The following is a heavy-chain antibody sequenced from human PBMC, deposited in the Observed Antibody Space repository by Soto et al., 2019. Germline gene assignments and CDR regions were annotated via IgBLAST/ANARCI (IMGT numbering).Heavy chain of an antibody. V-gene: IGHV1-18*01. CDR2: ISANHGIT. CDR3: ARRYCTNGVCEYYFDY. D-gene: IGHD2-8*01. J-gene: IGHJ4*02. Sequence: ASVKVSCKASGGTFSSYTISWVRQAPGQGLEWMGRISANHGITNYAQKLQGRVTMTTDKSTSTAYMELRSLRSDDTAVYYCARRYCTNGVCEYYFDYWGQGTLVTVSP. CDR1: GGTFSSYT.